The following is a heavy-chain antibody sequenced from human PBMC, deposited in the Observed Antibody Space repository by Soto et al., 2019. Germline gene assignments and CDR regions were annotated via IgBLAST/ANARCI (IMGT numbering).Heavy chain of an antibody. CDR3: ARDRGGSTGWFDP. V-gene: IGHV1-3*05. D-gene: IGHD3-16*01. Sequence: QVQLVQSGAEEKKPGASVKVSCKASGYTFTDYAVHWVRQAPGQRLEWMGWINAGNGDTKYSQKFQGRVTITRDTSASTLYMELRSLTCEDTALYYCARDRGGSTGWFDPWGQGTLVTVSS. CDR2: INAGNGDT. CDR1: GYTFTDYA. J-gene: IGHJ5*02.